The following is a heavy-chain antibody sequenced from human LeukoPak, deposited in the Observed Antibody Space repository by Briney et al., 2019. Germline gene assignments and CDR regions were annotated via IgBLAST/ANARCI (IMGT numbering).Heavy chain of an antibody. V-gene: IGHV1-69*13. CDR1: GGTFSSYA. J-gene: IGHJ3*02. CDR3: ARGFSYLSAFDI. Sequence: ASVKVSCKASGGTFSSYAISWVRQAPGQGLEWMGGIIPIFGTANYAQKFQGRVTITADESTSTAYMELSSLRSEDTAVYYCARGFSYLSAFDIWGQGTMVTVSS. D-gene: IGHD1-26*01. CDR2: IIPIFGTA.